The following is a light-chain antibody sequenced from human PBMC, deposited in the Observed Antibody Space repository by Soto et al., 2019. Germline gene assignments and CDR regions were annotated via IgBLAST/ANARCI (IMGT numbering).Light chain of an antibody. Sequence: DIVMTQSPLSLPVTPGEAASISCRSSQSVLNSDGYNRMDWYLQKPGRSPQLLISLGSNRASGVPYRFSGSGSGADFTLTISRVEAEAVGVYYCMQVLHTPWTFGQGTKVEIK. J-gene: IGKJ1*01. V-gene: IGKV2-28*01. CDR1: QSVLNSDGYNR. CDR3: MQVLHTPWT. CDR2: LGS.